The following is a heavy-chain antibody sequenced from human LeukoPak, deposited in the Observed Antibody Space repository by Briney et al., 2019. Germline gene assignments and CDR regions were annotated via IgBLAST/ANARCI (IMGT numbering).Heavy chain of an antibody. CDR1: GGSFSGYY. D-gene: IGHD3-10*01. V-gene: IGHV4-34*01. CDR2: INHSGST. J-gene: IGHJ5*02. CDR3: ARLVHWFDP. Sequence: SETLSLTCPVYGGSFSGYYWGWIRQPPGKGLEWIGEINHSGSTNYNPSLKSRVTISVDTSKNQFSLKLSSVTAADTAVYYCARLVHWFDPWGQGTLVTVSS.